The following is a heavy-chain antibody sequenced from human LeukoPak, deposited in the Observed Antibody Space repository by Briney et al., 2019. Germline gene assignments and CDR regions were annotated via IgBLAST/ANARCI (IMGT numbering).Heavy chain of an antibody. D-gene: IGHD6-19*01. V-gene: IGHV3-33*01. J-gene: IGHJ6*02. CDR1: GFTFSSYG. Sequence: GGSLRLSCAASGFTFSSYGMHWVRQAPGKGLEWVAVIWYDGSNKYYADSVKGRFTISRDNSKNTLYLQMNSLRAEDTAVYYCAREAAYSSGFYYYGMDVWGQGTTVTVSS. CDR3: AREAAYSSGFYYYGMDV. CDR2: IWYDGSNK.